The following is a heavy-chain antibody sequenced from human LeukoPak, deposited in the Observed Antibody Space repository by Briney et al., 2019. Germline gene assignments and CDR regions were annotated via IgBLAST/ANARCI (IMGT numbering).Heavy chain of an antibody. CDR3: AKERDGDYVRYTHY. CDR1: GFTFSSYG. CDR2: ISASGGGT. V-gene: IGHV3-23*01. D-gene: IGHD4-17*01. Sequence: GGSLRLSCAASGFTFSSYGMSWVRQAPGKGLEWVSSISASGGGTYYADSVKGRFTISRDNSKNTLYLQLSSLRADDTAVYHCAKERDGDYVRYTHYWGQGTLVTVSS. J-gene: IGHJ4*02.